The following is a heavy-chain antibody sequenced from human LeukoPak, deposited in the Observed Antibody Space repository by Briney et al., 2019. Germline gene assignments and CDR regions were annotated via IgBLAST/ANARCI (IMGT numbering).Heavy chain of an antibody. Sequence: PGGSLRLSCAASGLTFSSHAMSWVRQAPGKGLEWVSAISGSGGNTYYADSVKGRFTISRDNSKDTLYLQMNSLRVGDTAVYYCANNEWHWGQGTLVTVSS. CDR1: GLTFSSHA. D-gene: IGHD2-8*01. J-gene: IGHJ1*01. V-gene: IGHV3-23*01. CDR3: ANNEWH. CDR2: ISGSGGNT.